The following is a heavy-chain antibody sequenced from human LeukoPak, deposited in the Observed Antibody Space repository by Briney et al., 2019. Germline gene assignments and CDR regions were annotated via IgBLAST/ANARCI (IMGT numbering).Heavy chain of an antibody. D-gene: IGHD5-18*01. Sequence: SVKVSCKASGGTFSSYAISWARQAPGQGLEWMGRIIPIFGTANYAQKFQGRVTITTDESTSTAYMELSSLRSEDTAVYYCARRHTAMVEDAFDIWGQGTMVTVSS. CDR1: GGTFSSYA. CDR3: ARRHTAMVEDAFDI. J-gene: IGHJ3*02. CDR2: IIPIFGTA. V-gene: IGHV1-69*05.